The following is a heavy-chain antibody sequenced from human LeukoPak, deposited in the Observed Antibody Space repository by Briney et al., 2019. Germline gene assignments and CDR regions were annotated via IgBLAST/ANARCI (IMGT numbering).Heavy chain of an antibody. J-gene: IGHJ4*02. Sequence: PLCLTGTLLGGPFRGDLWGWIRQPAGKGLGWMGRIYTRGSTNYNPSLRSRVTISIDTSKKHFFLKLKSVTAADTAVYYCATGYGDFRVEGRYFYSWGQGTLVTVSS. CDR1: GGPFRGDL. V-gene: IGHV4-4*07. D-gene: IGHD4-17*01. CDR2: IYTRGST. CDR3: ATGYGDFRVEGRYFYS.